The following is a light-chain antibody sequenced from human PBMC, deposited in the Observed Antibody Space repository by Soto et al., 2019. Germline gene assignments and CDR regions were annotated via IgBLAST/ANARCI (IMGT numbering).Light chain of an antibody. V-gene: IGLV2-8*01. Sequence: QSALTQPPSASGSPGQSVTISCTGTSSDVGGYNYVSWYQQHPGKAPKLMIYEVSKRPSGVPDRFSGSKSGNTASLTVSGLQAEDEADYYCSSYAGINNPVVFGGGTQLTVL. J-gene: IGLJ2*01. CDR2: EVS. CDR1: SSDVGGYNY. CDR3: SSYAGINNPVV.